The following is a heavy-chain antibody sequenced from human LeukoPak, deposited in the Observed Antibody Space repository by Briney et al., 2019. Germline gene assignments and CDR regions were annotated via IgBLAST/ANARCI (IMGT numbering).Heavy chain of an antibody. CDR1: GYTFTSYG. D-gene: IGHD2-8*01. J-gene: IGHJ4*02. CDR2: ISAYNGNT. Sequence: ASVKVSCKASGYTFTSYGISWMRQAPGQGLEWMGWISAYNGNTNYAQKLQGRVTMTTDTSTSTAYMELRSLRSDDTAVYYCARDEGGYCTNGVCLPRNYWGQGTLVTVSS. CDR3: ARDEGGYCTNGVCLPRNY. V-gene: IGHV1-18*01.